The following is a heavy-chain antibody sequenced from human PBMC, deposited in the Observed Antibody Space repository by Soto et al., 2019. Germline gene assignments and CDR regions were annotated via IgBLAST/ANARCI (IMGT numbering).Heavy chain of an antibody. V-gene: IGHV4-30-2*01. Sequence: PSETLSLTCAFSGGSISSGGYSWSWIRQPPGKGLEWIGYIYHSGSTYYNPSLKSRVTISVDRSKNQFSLKLSSVTAADTAVYYCARVRGDYEMAFDYWGQGTLVTVSS. CDR1: GGSISSGGYS. CDR3: ARVRGDYEMAFDY. CDR2: IYHSGST. D-gene: IGHD4-17*01. J-gene: IGHJ4*02.